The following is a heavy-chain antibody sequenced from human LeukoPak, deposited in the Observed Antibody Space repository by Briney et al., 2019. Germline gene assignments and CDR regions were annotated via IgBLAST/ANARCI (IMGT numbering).Heavy chain of an antibody. Sequence: PGGSLRLSCAASGFTFSSYWMHWVRQAPGKGLVWVSRINSDGSSTNHADSVKGRFTISRDNAKNTLYLQMNSLRAEDTAVYYCARRSVGVTPYYFDYWGQGTLVTVSS. CDR2: INSDGSST. CDR3: ARRSVGVTPYYFDY. CDR1: GFTFSSYW. J-gene: IGHJ4*02. V-gene: IGHV3-74*01. D-gene: IGHD1-26*01.